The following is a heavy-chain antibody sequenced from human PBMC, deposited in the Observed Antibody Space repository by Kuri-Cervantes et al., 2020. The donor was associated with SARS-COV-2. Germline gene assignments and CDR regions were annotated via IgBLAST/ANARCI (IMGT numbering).Heavy chain of an antibody. CDR2: ISSSSSQR. V-gene: IGHV3-21*04. CDR3: ARAPRDYVWGSSNYYYMDV. CDR1: GFTFSTYS. Sequence: GESLKISCAASGFTFSTYSMTWVRQAPGKGLGWVSSISSSSSQRYYVDSVKGRFTISRDNAKNSLYLQMNSLRAEDTAVYYCARAPRDYVWGSSNYYYMDVWGKGTTVTVSS. J-gene: IGHJ6*03. D-gene: IGHD3-16*01.